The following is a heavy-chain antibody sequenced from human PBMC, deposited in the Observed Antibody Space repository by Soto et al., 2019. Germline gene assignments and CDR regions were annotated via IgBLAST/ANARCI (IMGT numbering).Heavy chain of an antibody. J-gene: IGHJ5*02. CDR1: GRSISSGGYY. V-gene: IGHV4-31*03. CDR3: ARDWGYCSGGSCYGFDP. CDR2: IYHSGST. Sequence: SESLSLTCTVSGRSISSGGYYWSWIRQHPGKGLEWIGYIYHSGSTYYNPSLKSRVTISVDTSKNQFSLKLSSVTAADTAVYYCARDWGYCSGGSCYGFDPWGQGTLVTVS. D-gene: IGHD2-15*01.